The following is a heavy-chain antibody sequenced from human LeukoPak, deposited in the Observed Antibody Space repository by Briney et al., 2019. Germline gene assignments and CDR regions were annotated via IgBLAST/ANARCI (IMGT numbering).Heavy chain of an antibody. V-gene: IGHV3-30-3*01. J-gene: IGHJ6*02. CDR3: ANHGVYSGSYSMDV. D-gene: IGHD1-26*01. CDR2: ISYDGSNK. Sequence: GRSLRLSCAASGFTFSSYAMHWVRQAPGKGLEWVAVISYDGSNKYYADSVKGRFTISRDNSKNTLYLQMNSLRADVTAVYYCANHGVYSGSYSMDVWGQGTTVIVSS. CDR1: GFTFSSYA.